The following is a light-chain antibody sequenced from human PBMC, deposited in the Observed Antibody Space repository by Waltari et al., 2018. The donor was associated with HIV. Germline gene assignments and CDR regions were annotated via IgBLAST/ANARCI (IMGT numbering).Light chain of an antibody. CDR2: EVN. J-gene: IGLJ2*01. CDR3: SSYAGSNIVL. Sequence: QSALTHPPSASGSPGQSVTISCTGTSTDLGSYNYVSWYQQHPGKAPKLIIYEVNKRPSGVPDRFSGSKSGDTASLTVSGLQAEDEADYYCSSYAGSNIVLFGGGTKLTVL. CDR1: STDLGSYNY. V-gene: IGLV2-8*01.